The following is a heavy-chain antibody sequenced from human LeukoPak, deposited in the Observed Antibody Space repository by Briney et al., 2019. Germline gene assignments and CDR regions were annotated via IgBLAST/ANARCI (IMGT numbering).Heavy chain of an antibody. CDR1: GFTFRSYA. CDR3: ASSAMVIDY. CDR2: ISYDGSNK. D-gene: IGHD5-18*01. Sequence: PGGSLRLSCAASGFTFRSYAMSWVRQAPGKGLEWVAVISYDGSNKYYADSVKGRFTISRDNSKNTLYLQMNSLRAEDTAVYYCASSAMVIDYWGQGTLVTVSS. J-gene: IGHJ4*02. V-gene: IGHV3-30-3*01.